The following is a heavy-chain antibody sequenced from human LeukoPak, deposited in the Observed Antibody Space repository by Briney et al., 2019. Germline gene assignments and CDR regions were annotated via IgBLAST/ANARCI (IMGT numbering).Heavy chain of an antibody. CDR3: ARVFYSYGEGWFDP. J-gene: IGHJ5*02. Sequence: PGGSLRLSCAASGLTFSSYWMSWVRQAPGKGLEWVANIKQDGSEKYYVDSVKGRFTISRDNAKNSLYLQMNSLRAEDTAVYYCARVFYSYGEGWFDPWGQGTLVTVSS. CDR1: GLTFSSYW. CDR2: IKQDGSEK. D-gene: IGHD4-17*01. V-gene: IGHV3-7*01.